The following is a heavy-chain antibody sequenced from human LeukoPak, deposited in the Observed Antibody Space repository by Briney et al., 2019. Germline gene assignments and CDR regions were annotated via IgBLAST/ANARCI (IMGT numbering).Heavy chain of an antibody. CDR2: ISSFGSAI. Sequence: GGSLRLSCAASGFTFSSYEMNWVRQAPGKGLERGSYISSFGSAIYYADSVKGRFTISRDNAKNSLYLQMNSLRAEDTAVYYCARVGPNWNNFDYWGQGTLVTVSS. V-gene: IGHV3-48*03. CDR3: ARVGPNWNNFDY. D-gene: IGHD1/OR15-1a*01. CDR1: GFTFSSYE. J-gene: IGHJ4*02.